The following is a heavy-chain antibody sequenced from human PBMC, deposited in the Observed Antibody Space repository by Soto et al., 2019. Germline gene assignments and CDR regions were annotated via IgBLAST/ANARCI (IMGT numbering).Heavy chain of an antibody. D-gene: IGHD6-13*01. CDR1: GFTVSTYT. Sequence: PGGSLRLSCSASGFTVSTYTMGWVRLAPGKGLEWESVISYDGSETYYADSVKGRFTISRDNSKNTLYLQMNSLRTEDTAVYYCARGGIAAAGTRRFYFDYWGQGTLVTVSS. J-gene: IGHJ4*02. CDR3: ARGGIAAAGTRRFYFDY. V-gene: IGHV3-30*03. CDR2: ISYDGSET.